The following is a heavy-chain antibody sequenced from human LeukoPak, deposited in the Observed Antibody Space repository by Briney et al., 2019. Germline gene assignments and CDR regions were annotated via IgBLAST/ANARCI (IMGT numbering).Heavy chain of an antibody. J-gene: IGHJ4*02. D-gene: IGHD1-7*01. Sequence: SETLSLTCTVSGGSISSYCWSWIRQPPGKGLEWIGYIYYSRSTNYNTSLDSRVTMSVDTSKNQFSLKLSSVPAADTAVYYCARLGTRKFPSDYWGQGTLVTVSS. V-gene: IGHV4-59*08. CDR2: IYYSRST. CDR1: GGSISSYC. CDR3: ARLGTRKFPSDY.